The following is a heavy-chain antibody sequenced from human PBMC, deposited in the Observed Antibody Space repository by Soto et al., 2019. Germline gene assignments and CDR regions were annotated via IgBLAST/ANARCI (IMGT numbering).Heavy chain of an antibody. J-gene: IGHJ4*02. V-gene: IGHV1-18*04. Sequence: ASVKVSCKTSGFTFTDFSMHWVRQAPGQRLQWMGWINTHNGHTQYSPRVADRVTTTTDPSTSTAHMELKGLRSDDTAVYYCARSDIWGYWRQGPLVTVSS. CDR3: ARSDIWGY. D-gene: IGHD7-27*01. CDR2: INTHNGHT. CDR1: GFTFTDFS.